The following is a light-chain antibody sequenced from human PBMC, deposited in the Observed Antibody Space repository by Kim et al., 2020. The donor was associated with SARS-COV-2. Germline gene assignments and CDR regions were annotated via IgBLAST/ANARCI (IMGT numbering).Light chain of an antibody. CDR3: QAWDSSTEV. J-gene: IGLJ1*01. V-gene: IGLV3-1*01. Sequence: VSPGQTASITCSGDKLGDKYACWYQQKPGQSPVLVIYQDSKWPSGIPERFSGSNSGNTATLTISGTQAMDEADYYCQAWDSSTEVFGTGTKVTVL. CDR1: KLGDKY. CDR2: QDS.